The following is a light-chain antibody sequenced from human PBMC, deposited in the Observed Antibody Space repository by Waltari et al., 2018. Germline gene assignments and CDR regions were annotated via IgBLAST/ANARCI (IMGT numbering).Light chain of an antibody. CDR2: DVN. CDR3: CSYAGSYTWV. CDR1: SNDVGHYNY. J-gene: IGLJ3*02. Sequence: QSALTQPRSVSGSPGQSVTISCAGTSNDVGHYNYVSWYQQHPGKAPKLMINDVNKRPSGVPDRFSGSKSGNTASLTISGLQTEDEADYYCCSYAGSYTWVFGGGTKLTVL. V-gene: IGLV2-11*01.